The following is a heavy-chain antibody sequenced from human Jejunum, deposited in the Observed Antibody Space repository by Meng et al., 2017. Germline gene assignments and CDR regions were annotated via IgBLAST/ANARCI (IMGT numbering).Heavy chain of an antibody. V-gene: IGHV4-4*02. D-gene: IGHD2/OR15-2a*01. CDR3: ARDLLDPNIAATGWFDP. Sequence: SRQGTVLPRAPLSVGSTRMYTWGGGVGQPPGKGLEWIGEISHTGRINYNPSLKSRVTMSLDKSKNQFSLDLTSVTGADTAVYYCARDLLDPNIAATGWFDPWGKGTLVTVSS. J-gene: IGHJ5*02. CDR1: VGSTRMYTW. CDR2: ISHTGRI.